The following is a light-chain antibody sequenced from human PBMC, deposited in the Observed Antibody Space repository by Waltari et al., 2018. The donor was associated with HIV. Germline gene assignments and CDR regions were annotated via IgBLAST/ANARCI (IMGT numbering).Light chain of an antibody. CDR1: NIGSKN. CDR3: QVWDTSSDHVI. CDR2: DYT. J-gene: IGLJ2*01. V-gene: IGLV3-21*02. Sequence: SFVLTQPPSVSVAPGQTARISCGGNNIGSKNVHWYQQKPGQAPVVVVHDYTDRPSGITERFSGSNSGNTATLTISRVEVGDEADYHCQVWDTSSDHVIFGGGTKLTVL.